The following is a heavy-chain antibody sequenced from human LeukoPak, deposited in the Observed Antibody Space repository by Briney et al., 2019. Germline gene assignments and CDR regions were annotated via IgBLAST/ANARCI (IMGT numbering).Heavy chain of an antibody. Sequence: GRSLRLSCAASRFTLSSYAMHWVRQAPGKGLEWVAVISYDGSNKYYADSVKGRFTISRDNSKNTLYLQMNSLRAEDTAVYYCARRTCGGDCYFDYWSQGTLVTVSS. J-gene: IGHJ4*02. D-gene: IGHD2-21*02. V-gene: IGHV3-30*01. CDR3: ARRTCGGDCYFDY. CDR1: RFTLSSYA. CDR2: ISYDGSNK.